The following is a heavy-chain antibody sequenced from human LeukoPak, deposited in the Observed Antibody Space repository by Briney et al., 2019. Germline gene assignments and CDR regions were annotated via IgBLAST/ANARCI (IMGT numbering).Heavy chain of an antibody. V-gene: IGHV4-59*01. J-gene: IGHJ5*02. CDR3: ARGSVRGEFDP. CDR2: IYYTGST. Sequence: SETLSLTCSVSGGSISTYYWSWVRQPPGKGLEWIGYIYYTGSTDYNPSLKSRVTMSVDTSKNQFSLKLSSVTAADTAVYSCARGSVRGEFDPWGQGTLVTVSS. CDR1: GGSISTYY. D-gene: IGHD3-10*01.